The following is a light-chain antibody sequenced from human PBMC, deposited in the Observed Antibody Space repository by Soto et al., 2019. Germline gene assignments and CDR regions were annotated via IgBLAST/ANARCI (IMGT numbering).Light chain of an antibody. V-gene: IGLV2-14*03. CDR3: SSYTASAPFYV. J-gene: IGLJ1*01. CDR2: DVH. Sequence: QSALTQPASVSGSPGQSITISCTGARTDVDGHAYVSWYQQHPGQAPKLMIFDVHNRPSGVSSRFSGSKSGDTASLTISGLQAEDDGDYYCSSYTASAPFYVFGTGTKLTVL. CDR1: RTDVDGHAY.